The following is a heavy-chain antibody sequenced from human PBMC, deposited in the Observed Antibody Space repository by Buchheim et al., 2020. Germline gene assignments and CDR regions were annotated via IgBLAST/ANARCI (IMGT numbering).Heavy chain of an antibody. Sequence: EVQLVESGGGLVQPGGSLRLSCAASGFTFSSYEMNWVRQAPGKGLEWVSYISSSGSTIYYADSVKGRFTISRDNAKNSLYLQMNSLRAEDTAVYYCARARSILTGYPNPPYFDYWGQGTL. V-gene: IGHV3-48*03. CDR1: GFTFSSYE. D-gene: IGHD3-9*01. CDR3: ARARSILTGYPNPPYFDY. CDR2: ISSSGSTI. J-gene: IGHJ4*02.